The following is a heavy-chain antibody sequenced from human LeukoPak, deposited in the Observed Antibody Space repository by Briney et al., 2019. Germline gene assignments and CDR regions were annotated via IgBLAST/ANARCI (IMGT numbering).Heavy chain of an antibody. J-gene: IGHJ5*02. Sequence: PGGSLRLSCAASGFTVSSNYMSWVRQAPGKGLEWVSVIYTGGETYNVDSVEGRFTISRDSSKNALDLQMNSLRAEDTAVYYCARIAPANWFDPWGQGTLVTVSS. V-gene: IGHV3-66*01. D-gene: IGHD2-21*01. CDR2: IYTGGET. CDR1: GFTVSSNY. CDR3: ARIAPANWFDP.